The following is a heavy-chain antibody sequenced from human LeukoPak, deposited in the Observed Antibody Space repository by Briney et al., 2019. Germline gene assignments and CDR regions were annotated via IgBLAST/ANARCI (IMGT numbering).Heavy chain of an antibody. J-gene: IGHJ4*02. CDR1: GFTFSSYA. V-gene: IGHV3-23*01. D-gene: IGHD1-26*01. CDR3: ARDGRYSGGFDN. CDR2: ISGSGGST. Sequence: GGSLRLSCAASGFTFSSYAMHWVRQAPGKGLEWVSAISGSGGSTYYADSVKGRFTISRDNSKNTLYLQMNSLRAEDTAVYYCARDGRYSGGFDNWGQGTLVTVSS.